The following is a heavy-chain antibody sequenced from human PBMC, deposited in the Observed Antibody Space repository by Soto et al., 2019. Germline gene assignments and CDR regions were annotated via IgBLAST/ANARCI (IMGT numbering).Heavy chain of an antibody. CDR3: AKDRSPGSYIRSDYFDQ. V-gene: IGHV3-23*01. CDR1: GFTFSHYA. D-gene: IGHD3-10*01. CDR2: IRGSAGST. J-gene: IGHJ4*02. Sequence: EVQLLESGGGLVQRGGSLRLSCAASGFTFSHYAMSWVRQAPGKGLEWVSVIRGSAGSTHYADSVKGRFTISRDNSTNTLYLQMNSLRAEYTAVDYCAKDRSPGSYIRSDYFDQWGQGTLVTVSS.